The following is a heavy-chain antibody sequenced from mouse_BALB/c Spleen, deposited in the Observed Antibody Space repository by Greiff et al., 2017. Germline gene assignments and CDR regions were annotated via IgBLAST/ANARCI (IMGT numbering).Heavy chain of an antibody. Sequence: EVQGVESGGGLVKPGGSLKLSCAASGFAFSSYDMSWVRQTPEKRLEWVAYISSGGGSTYYPDTVKGRFTISRDNAKNTLYLQMSSLKSEDTAMFYCARRAYYGLDYWGQGTTLTVSS. CDR2: ISSGGGST. V-gene: IGHV5-12-1*01. D-gene: IGHD1-2*01. CDR1: GFAFSSYD. J-gene: IGHJ2*01. CDR3: ARRAYYGLDY.